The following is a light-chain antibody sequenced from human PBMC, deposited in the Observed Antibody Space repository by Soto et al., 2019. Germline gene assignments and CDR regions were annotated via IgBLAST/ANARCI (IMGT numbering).Light chain of an antibody. CDR1: QSVSSN. J-gene: IGKJ1*01. V-gene: IGKV3-15*01. CDR2: GAS. Sequence: IVMTQSPATLSVSPGERATLSCRASQSVSSNLAWYQQKPGQAPRLLIYGASTRATGIPARFSGRGSGTDFTLTISSLQSEDFAVYYCQHYNNWPPWTFGQGTKVEIK. CDR3: QHYNNWPPWT.